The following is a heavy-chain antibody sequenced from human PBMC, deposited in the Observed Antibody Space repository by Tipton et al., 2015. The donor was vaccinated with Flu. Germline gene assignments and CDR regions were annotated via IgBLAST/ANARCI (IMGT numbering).Heavy chain of an antibody. J-gene: IGHJ6*02. CDR3: ARDHGYTYATYSYYYYGMDV. CDR2: IIPLFHTT. D-gene: IGHD5-18*01. V-gene: IGHV1-69*01. Sequence: QVQLVQSGAEVKKPGSSVKVSCKASGVTFSNYAVSWVRQAPGQGLEWMGGIIPLFHTTKYAQKFQGRVTITADESTSTVYMELSSLRSEDTAVYYCARDHGYTYATYSYYYYGMDVWGQGTSVTVSS. CDR1: GVTFSNYA.